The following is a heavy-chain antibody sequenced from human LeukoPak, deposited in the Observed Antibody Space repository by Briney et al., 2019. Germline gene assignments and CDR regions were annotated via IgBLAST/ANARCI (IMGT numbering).Heavy chain of an antibody. CDR1: GYSFSSYW. J-gene: IGHJ4*02. Sequence: GESLKISCQGSGYSFSSYWIGWVRQMPGKGLEWMGIIYPGDSDTRYSPSFQGQVTISADNFISTAYLQWSSLNASNTAMYYCARGGIVGSAFDYWGQGTLVTVSS. D-gene: IGHD1-26*01. CDR3: ARGGIVGSAFDY. CDR2: IYPGDSDT. V-gene: IGHV5-51*01.